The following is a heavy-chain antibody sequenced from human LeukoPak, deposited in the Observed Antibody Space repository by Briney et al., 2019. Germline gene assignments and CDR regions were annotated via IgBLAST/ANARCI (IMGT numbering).Heavy chain of an antibody. CDR1: GFTVSSND. D-gene: IGHD2-2*01. V-gene: IGHV3-53*05. CDR3: AKGPLRGTAAAIDY. CDR2: IYSGGRT. J-gene: IGHJ4*02. Sequence: GGSLRLSCAASGFTVSSNDMSWVRQAPGKGLEWVSVIYSGGRTYYADSVKGRFTISRDISTDTLWLQMDSLRTEDTAVYYCAKGPLRGTAAAIDYWGQGTLVTVSS.